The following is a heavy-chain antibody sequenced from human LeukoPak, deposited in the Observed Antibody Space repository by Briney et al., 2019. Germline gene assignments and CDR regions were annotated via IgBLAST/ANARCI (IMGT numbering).Heavy chain of an antibody. CDR1: GFTFSTYW. Sequence: GGSLRLSCSASGFTFSTYWMGWVRQAPGKGLEWVAKIRPDGSEKDHVDSVKGRFTISRDNAKNSLYLQLNSLRAEDTAVYYCARSRFYFDYWGQGTLVTVSS. CDR3: ARSRFYFDY. V-gene: IGHV3-7*01. CDR2: IRPDGSEK. J-gene: IGHJ4*02.